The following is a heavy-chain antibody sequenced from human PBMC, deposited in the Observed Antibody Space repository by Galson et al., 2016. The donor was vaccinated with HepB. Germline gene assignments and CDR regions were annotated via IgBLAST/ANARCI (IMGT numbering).Heavy chain of an antibody. J-gene: IGHJ6*03. V-gene: IGHV4-30-4*01. D-gene: IGHD6-19*01. CDR1: GGPSISDDYY. CDR3: ATGIVVAGKYYYYYRDV. CDR2: TYYSGAT. Sequence: TLSLTCTVSGGPSISDDYYWSWIRQPPGKGLEWIGYTYYSGATYYNSSLQGRVTRSVDTSKNQFSLKSNSVTGADTGVYYCATGIVVAGKYYYYYRDVWGKGTTVTVSS.